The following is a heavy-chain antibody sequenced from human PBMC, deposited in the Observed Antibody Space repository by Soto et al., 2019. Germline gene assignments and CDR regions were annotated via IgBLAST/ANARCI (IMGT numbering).Heavy chain of an antibody. D-gene: IGHD4-17*01. J-gene: IGHJ6*02. Sequence: ASVKVSCKASGYTFTGYYMHWVRQAPGQGLEWMGWINPNSGGTNYAQKFQGWVTMTRDTSISTAYMELSRLRSDDTAVYYCARDLGTVTPRYYYYGMDVWGQGTTVTVSS. CDR3: ARDLGTVTPRYYYYGMDV. CDR2: INPNSGGT. CDR1: GYTFTGYY. V-gene: IGHV1-2*04.